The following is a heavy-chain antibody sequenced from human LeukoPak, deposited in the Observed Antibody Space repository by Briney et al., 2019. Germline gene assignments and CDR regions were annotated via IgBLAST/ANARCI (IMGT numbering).Heavy chain of an antibody. CDR1: GFTFSSYE. D-gene: IGHD3-10*01. J-gene: IGHJ4*02. V-gene: IGHV3-48*03. Sequence: GGSLRLSCAASGFTFSSYEMNWVRQAPGKGLEWVSYISSSGSTIYYADSVKGRFTISRDNAKNSLYLQMNSLRAEDTAVYYCARDGYGSGSQDYWGQGTLVTVSS. CDR3: ARDGYGSGSQDY. CDR2: ISSSGSTI.